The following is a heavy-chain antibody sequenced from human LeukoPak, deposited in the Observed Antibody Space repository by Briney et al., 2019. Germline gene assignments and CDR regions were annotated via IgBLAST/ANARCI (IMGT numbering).Heavy chain of an antibody. CDR1: GYTFRSYS. V-gene: IGHV3-21*01. D-gene: IGHD6-19*01. CDR3: ARVGSSGWYYFDY. CDR2: ISSSSSYI. J-gene: IGHJ4*02. Sequence: GGSLRLSCAASGYTFRSYSMYWVRQAPGKGLEWVSSISSSSSYIYYADSVKGRFTISRYNAKNSLYLQMNSLRAEDTAVYYCARVGSSGWYYFDYWGQGTLVTVSS.